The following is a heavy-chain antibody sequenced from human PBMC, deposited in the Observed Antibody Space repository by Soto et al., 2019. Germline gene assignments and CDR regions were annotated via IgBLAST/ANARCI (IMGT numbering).Heavy chain of an antibody. Sequence: EASVKVSCKASGYTFTTYGINWVRQAPGQGLEWMGWISAYNGNTNYAQKLQGRVTMTTDTSTSTAYMELRSLRSDGTAVYYCARVWVGTTFAYYYGMDVWGQGTTVTVSS. D-gene: IGHD1-1*01. V-gene: IGHV1-18*01. CDR2: ISAYNGNT. CDR1: GYTFTTYG. CDR3: ARVWVGTTFAYYYGMDV. J-gene: IGHJ6*02.